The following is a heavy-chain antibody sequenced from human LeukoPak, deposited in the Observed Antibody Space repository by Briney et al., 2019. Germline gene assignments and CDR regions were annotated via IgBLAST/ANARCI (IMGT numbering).Heavy chain of an antibody. D-gene: IGHD6-19*01. CDR3: AKDRSGGGDYFFGMDV. CDR2: VYSGGDT. V-gene: IGHV3-53*01. CDR1: GLTINTNY. J-gene: IGHJ6*02. Sequence: GGSLRLSCAASGLTINTNYMSWVRQAPGKGLEWVSVVYSGGDTYYADSVNGRFTISRDNSESTLYLQMNSLRVEDTAVYYCAKDRSGGGDYFFGMDVWGQGTTVTVSS.